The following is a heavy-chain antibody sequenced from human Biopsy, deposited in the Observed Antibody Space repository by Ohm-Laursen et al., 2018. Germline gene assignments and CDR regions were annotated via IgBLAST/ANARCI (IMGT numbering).Heavy chain of an antibody. CDR3: ARGRNPVWFGEDLDY. Sequence: GASVKVSCKASGYSFSTYDVNWVRQARGQGLEWMGWMIPSSGKTGYAQKFQGRVTMTRNTSISTAYMEVSSLRSEDTAVYYCARGRNPVWFGEDLDYWGQGTPVTVSS. CDR1: GYSFSTYD. D-gene: IGHD3-10*01. V-gene: IGHV1-8*01. J-gene: IGHJ4*02. CDR2: MIPSSGKT.